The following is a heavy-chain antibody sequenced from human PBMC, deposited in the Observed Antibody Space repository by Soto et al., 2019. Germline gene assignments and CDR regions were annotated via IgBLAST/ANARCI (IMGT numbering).Heavy chain of an antibody. J-gene: IGHJ5*02. CDR3: VKNSGWFNT. CDR2: IDGSGGIT. Sequence: GGSLRLPCAASGFTFGTTDMRWVRQAPGEGLEWVSTIDGSGGITYYADSVKGRFTISRDNSRNTVYLQMNSLRGDDTALYYCVKNSGWFNTWGQGALVTVSS. D-gene: IGHD3-10*01. V-gene: IGHV3-23*01. CDR1: GFTFGTTD.